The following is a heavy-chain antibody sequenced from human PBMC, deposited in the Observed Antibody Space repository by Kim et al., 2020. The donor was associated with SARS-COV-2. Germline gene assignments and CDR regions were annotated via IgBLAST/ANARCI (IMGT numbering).Heavy chain of an antibody. Sequence: SETLSLTCAVSGVSISNNNYYWGWIRQPPGKGLEWIGSVHYKWSSYHNPSIISRVTISIDASNNQFSLRVYSMTAADTAIYYCARHCANDLKRDGFDMWGRRTMVTVAS. J-gene: IGHJ3*02. CDR3: ARHCANDLKRDGFDM. CDR1: GVSISNNNYY. D-gene: IGHD1-1*01. CDR2: VHYKWSS. V-gene: IGHV4-39*01.